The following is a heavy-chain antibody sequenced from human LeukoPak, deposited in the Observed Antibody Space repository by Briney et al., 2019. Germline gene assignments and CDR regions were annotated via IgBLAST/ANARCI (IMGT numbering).Heavy chain of an antibody. V-gene: IGHV4-34*01. CDR2: INHSGST. J-gene: IGHJ4*02. Sequence: SETLSLTCAVYGGSFSGYYWSWIRQPPGKGLEWIGEINHSGSTNYNPSLKSRVTISVDTSKNQFSLELSSLTAADTAVYYCAREGTVTTRSLDSWGQGVLVTVSS. CDR1: GGSFSGYY. D-gene: IGHD4-11*01. CDR3: AREGTVTTRSLDS.